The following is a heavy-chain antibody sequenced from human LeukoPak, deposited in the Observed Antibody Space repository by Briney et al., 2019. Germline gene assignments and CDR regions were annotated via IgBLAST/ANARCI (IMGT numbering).Heavy chain of an antibody. Sequence: GESLKISCKGSGYRFTDYWIGWVRQMPGKGLEWMAIIYPGDSGTRYSPSSQGQVTISADKPISTVYLQWSSLKASDTAVYYCARGYYDLDQWGQGTLVTVSS. CDR3: ARGYYDLDQ. D-gene: IGHD3-22*01. V-gene: IGHV5-51*04. CDR1: GYRFTDYW. CDR2: IYPGDSGT. J-gene: IGHJ4*02.